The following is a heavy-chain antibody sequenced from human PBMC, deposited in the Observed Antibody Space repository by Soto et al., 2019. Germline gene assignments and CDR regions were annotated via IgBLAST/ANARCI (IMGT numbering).Heavy chain of an antibody. CDR1: GGSFSGYY. CDR3: ARGWVVVAARNYYYYGMDV. Sequence: QVQLQQWGAGLLKPSETLSLTCAVYGGSFSGYYWSWIRQPPGKGLEWIGEINHSESTNYNPSLKSRVTISVDTSKNQFSLKLSSVTAADTAVYYCARGWVVVAARNYYYYGMDVWGQGTTVTVSS. V-gene: IGHV4-34*01. CDR2: INHSEST. D-gene: IGHD2-15*01. J-gene: IGHJ6*02.